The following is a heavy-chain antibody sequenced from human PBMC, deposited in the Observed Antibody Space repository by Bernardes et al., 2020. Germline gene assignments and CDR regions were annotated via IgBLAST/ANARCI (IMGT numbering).Heavy chain of an antibody. CDR2: INHSGST. CDR3: ARGRAAMVTSERANWFDP. CDR1: GGSFSGYY. Sequence: TLSLNGAVYGGSFSGYYWSWIRQPPGKGLEWIGEINHSGSTNYNPSLKSRVTISVDTSKNQFSLKLSSVTAADTAVYYCARGRAAMVTSERANWFDPWGQGTLVTVSS. J-gene: IGHJ5*02. D-gene: IGHD5-18*01. V-gene: IGHV4-34*01.